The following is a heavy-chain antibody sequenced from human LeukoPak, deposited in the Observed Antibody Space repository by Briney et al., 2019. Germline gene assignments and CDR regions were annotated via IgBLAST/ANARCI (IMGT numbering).Heavy chain of an antibody. Sequence: PGGSLRLSCAVSGITFGDAWMSWIRQPPGKGMEWVGRIRKQADGATKEYDAHVKGRITISRDDSKNMLYLSMKSLKTEDTATYYCVTENVVPGYWGQGYLVIVSS. V-gene: IGHV3-15*05. J-gene: IGHJ4*02. CDR2: IRKQADGATK. CDR1: GITFGDAW. CDR3: VTENVVPGY. D-gene: IGHD2-21*01.